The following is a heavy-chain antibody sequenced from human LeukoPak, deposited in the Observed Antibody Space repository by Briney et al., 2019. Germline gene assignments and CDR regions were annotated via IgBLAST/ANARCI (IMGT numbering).Heavy chain of an antibody. CDR3: ARATEAHSWRTRYYDYYMDV. V-gene: IGHV4-39*07. Sequence: PSETLSLTCTLSGGSVSSSSYYWGWIRQSPGKGLEWIGSIYYTGSTYYNPSLKSRVTISLDTSKNQFSLKLSSVTAADTAVYYCARATEAHSWRTRYYDYYMDVWGKGTTVTVSS. J-gene: IGHJ6*03. D-gene: IGHD6-13*01. CDR2: IYYTGST. CDR1: GGSVSSSSYY.